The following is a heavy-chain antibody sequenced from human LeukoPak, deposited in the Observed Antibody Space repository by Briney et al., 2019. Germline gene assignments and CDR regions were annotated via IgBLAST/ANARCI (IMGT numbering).Heavy chain of an antibody. V-gene: IGHV3-30*18. D-gene: IGHD6-13*01. J-gene: IGHJ1*01. CDR1: GFTFSNYG. CDR3: AKDPYSSSWYGYFQH. Sequence: GESLRLSCAASGFTFSNYGMHWVRQAPGKGLEWVAVISSDGGNNYYGDSVKGRFTISRDTSKNTLFLQMNSLRAEDTAVYHCAKDPYSSSWYGYFQHWGQGTLVTVPP. CDR2: ISSDGGNN.